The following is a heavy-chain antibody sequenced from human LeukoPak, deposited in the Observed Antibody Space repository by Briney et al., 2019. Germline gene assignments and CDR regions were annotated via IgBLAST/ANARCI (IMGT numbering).Heavy chain of an antibody. D-gene: IGHD4-17*01. CDR2: IIPIFGIA. Sequence: SVKVSCKASGGTFSSYAISWVRQAPGQGLEWMGGIIPIFGIANYAQKFQGRVTITTDESTSTAYMELSSLRSEDTAVYYCASHYGEGYYYYYMDVWGKGTTVTVSS. CDR1: GGTFSSYA. J-gene: IGHJ6*03. V-gene: IGHV1-69*05. CDR3: ASHYGEGYYYYYMDV.